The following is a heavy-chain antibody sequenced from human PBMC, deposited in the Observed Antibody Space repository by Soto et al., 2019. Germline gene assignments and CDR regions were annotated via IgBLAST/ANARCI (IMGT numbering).Heavy chain of an antibody. CDR3: AEGIASGRGWYFDL. CDR1: GGSISSYY. J-gene: IGHJ2*01. D-gene: IGHD6-13*01. V-gene: IGHV4-59*01. CDR2: IYYSGST. Sequence: QVQLQESGPGLVKPSETLSLTCTVSGGSISSYYWSWIRQPPGTGLEWIAYIYYSGSTNYNPSLKGRVTVSVATSKNHFPLTLSSVTAADTAVYSCAEGIASGRGWYFDLWGRGTLVTVSS.